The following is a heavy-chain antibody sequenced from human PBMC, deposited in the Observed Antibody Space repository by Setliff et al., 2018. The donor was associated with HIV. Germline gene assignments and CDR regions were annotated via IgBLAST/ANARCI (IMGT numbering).Heavy chain of an antibody. D-gene: IGHD3-10*01. J-gene: IGHJ4*02. CDR2: INGNTGAT. V-gene: IGHV1-2*02. CDR1: GYTFSDYY. Sequence: ASVKVSCKASGYTFSDYYLHWVRQAPGQGLEWMGWINGNTGATNYAQKFLGRVTITRDTSMYTAYMELTRLRFDDTAVYSCARGGDDSGPGTWTFDYWGQGALVTVS. CDR3: ARGGDDSGPGTWTFDY.